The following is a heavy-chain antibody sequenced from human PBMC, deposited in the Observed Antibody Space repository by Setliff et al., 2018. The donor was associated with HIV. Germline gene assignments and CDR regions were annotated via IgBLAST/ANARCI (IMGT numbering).Heavy chain of an antibody. J-gene: IGHJ6*03. Sequence: ASVKVSCKASGYTLTNYGISWVRQAPGQGLEWMGWISADNGDTNYPQKLQGRVIMTTDTSTSTAYMELRSLRSDDTAVYYCARVIDYGVLYWSYYMDVWGKGTTVTVSS. CDR3: ARVIDYGVLYWSYYMDV. V-gene: IGHV1-18*01. D-gene: IGHD4-17*01. CDR2: ISADNGDT. CDR1: GYTLTNYG.